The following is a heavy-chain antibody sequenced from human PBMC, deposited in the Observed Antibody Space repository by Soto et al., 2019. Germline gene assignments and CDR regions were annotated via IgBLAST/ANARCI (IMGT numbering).Heavy chain of an antibody. CDR2: ISANGQGI. V-gene: IGHV3-23*01. J-gene: IGHJ4*02. Sequence: GGSLRLSCAASGFTFSTYALSWVRQAPGKGLEWVSAISANGQGIYYADSVRGRFTISRDNSKNTIFLHMDSLRAEDTAVYYCAKDRNYPRDQFHYWGQGTLVTVAS. CDR3: AKDRNYPRDQFHY. D-gene: IGHD1-7*01. CDR1: GFTFSTYA.